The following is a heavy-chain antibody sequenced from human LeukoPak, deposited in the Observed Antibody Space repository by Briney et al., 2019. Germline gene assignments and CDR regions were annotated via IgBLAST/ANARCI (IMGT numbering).Heavy chain of an antibody. CDR2: IYPGDSDT. Sequence: GESLKISCKGSGYSFTSYWIGWVRQMPGKGLEWVGIIYPGDSDTRYSPSFQGQVTISADKSISTAYLQWSSLKASDTAMYYCARQRSLRCNWFDPWGQGTLVTVSS. V-gene: IGHV5-51*01. CDR1: GYSFTSYW. J-gene: IGHJ5*02. CDR3: ARQRSLRCNWFDP. D-gene: IGHD3-3*01.